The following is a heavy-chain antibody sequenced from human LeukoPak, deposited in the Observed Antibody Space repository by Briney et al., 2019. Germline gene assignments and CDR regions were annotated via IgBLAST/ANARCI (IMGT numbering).Heavy chain of an antibody. D-gene: IGHD3-3*01. J-gene: IGHJ4*02. V-gene: IGHV1-2*02. Sequence: ASVKVSCKASGYTFTGYYMHWVRQAPGQGLEWMGWINPNSGGTNYAQKFQGRVTITADKSTSTAYMELSSLRSEDTAVYYCGRDRDDFWSGIDYWGQGTLVTVSS. CDR1: GYTFTGYY. CDR2: INPNSGGT. CDR3: GRDRDDFWSGIDY.